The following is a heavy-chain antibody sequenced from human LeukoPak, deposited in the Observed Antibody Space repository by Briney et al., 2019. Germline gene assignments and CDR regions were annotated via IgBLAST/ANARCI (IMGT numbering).Heavy chain of an antibody. CDR2: ISSSSSYI. Sequence: GGSLRLSCAASGFTFSSYSMNWVRQAPGKGLEWVSSISSSSSYIYYADSLKGRFTISRDNAKNSLYLNIHSLRAEDTAVYYCARDRADPDYGDYVFAYWGQGTLVTVSS. CDR3: ARDRADPDYGDYVFAY. V-gene: IGHV3-21*01. D-gene: IGHD4-17*01. CDR1: GFTFSSYS. J-gene: IGHJ4*02.